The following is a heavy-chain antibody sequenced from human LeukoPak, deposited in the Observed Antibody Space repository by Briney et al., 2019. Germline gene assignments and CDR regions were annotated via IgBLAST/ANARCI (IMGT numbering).Heavy chain of an antibody. Sequence: PGGSLRLSCAASGFTFSSYAMHWVRQAPGKGLEYVSAISSNGGSTYYANSVKGRFTISRDNSKNTLYLQMGSPRAEDMAVYYCARGYYYGSGSFYGMDVWGQGTTVTVSS. V-gene: IGHV3-64*01. CDR3: ARGYYYGSGSFYGMDV. D-gene: IGHD3-10*01. CDR2: ISSNGGST. CDR1: GFTFSSYA. J-gene: IGHJ6*02.